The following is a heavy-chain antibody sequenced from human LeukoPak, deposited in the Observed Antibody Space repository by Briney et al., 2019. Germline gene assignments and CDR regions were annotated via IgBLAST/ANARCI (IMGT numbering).Heavy chain of an antibody. CDR2: IYPGDSHI. CDR1: GSSFTKYW. CDR3: ARPHYGASDY. V-gene: IGHV5-51*01. D-gene: IGHD4/OR15-4a*01. J-gene: IGHJ4*02. Sequence: GESLKISCKGSGSSFTKYWIGWVRQLPGKGLEWMGLIYPGDSHIRYSPSLQGQVTISADKSISTAYLQWSSLKASDTAIYYCARPHYGASDYWGQGTLVTVSS.